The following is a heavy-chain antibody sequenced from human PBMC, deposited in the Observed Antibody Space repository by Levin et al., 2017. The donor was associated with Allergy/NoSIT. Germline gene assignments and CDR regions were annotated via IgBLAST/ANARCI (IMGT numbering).Heavy chain of an antibody. V-gene: IGHV4-4*07. D-gene: IGHD2-15*01. CDR3: AKTVLPATIGAFDI. J-gene: IGHJ3*02. Sequence: KPSETLSLTCTVSGGSISSSYWSWIRQPAGKGLEWIGRIHTSGATNYNPSLNSRVTMSVDTSKSQFSLKLTSVTAADTAVYYCAKTVLPATIGAFDIWGQGTMVTVSS. CDR2: IHTSGAT. CDR1: GGSISSSY.